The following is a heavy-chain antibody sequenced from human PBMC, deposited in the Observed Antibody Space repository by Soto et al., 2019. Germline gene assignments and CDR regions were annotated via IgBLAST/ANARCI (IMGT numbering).Heavy chain of an antibody. CDR1: GFTFSSYA. CDR3: ARSSNPSKWLRRTSGMDV. V-gene: IGHV3-30-3*01. J-gene: IGHJ6*02. Sequence: QVQLVESGGGVVQPGRSLRLSCAASGFTFSSYAMHWVRQAPGKGLEWVAVISYDGSNKYYADSVKGRFTISRDNSKNTLYLQMNSLRAEDTAVYYCARSSNPSKWLRRTSGMDVWGQGTTVTVSS. CDR2: ISYDGSNK. D-gene: IGHD5-12*01.